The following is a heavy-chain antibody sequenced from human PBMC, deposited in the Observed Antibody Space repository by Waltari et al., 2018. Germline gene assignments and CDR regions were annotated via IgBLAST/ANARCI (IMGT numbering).Heavy chain of an antibody. CDR2: VYYSGST. J-gene: IGHJ4*02. D-gene: IGHD6-13*01. V-gene: IGHV4-39*01. CDR1: DDSLSSGDSY. CDR3: ARSLHIFRAAAGMFDY. Sequence: QLQLQESGPGLLKPSGTLSLTCTVSDDSLSSGDSYWGWIRQSPGKGPEWIGSVYYSGSTSYNTSLKRRVTISVDTSKKQFSLKLSSVTAADTAVYYCARSLHIFRAAAGMFDYWGQGTLVTVSS.